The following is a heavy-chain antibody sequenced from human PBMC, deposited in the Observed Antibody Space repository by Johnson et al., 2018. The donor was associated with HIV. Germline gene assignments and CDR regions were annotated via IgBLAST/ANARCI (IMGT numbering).Heavy chain of an antibody. V-gene: IGHV3-30*04. CDR2: ISYDGSNK. D-gene: IGHD3-3*01. J-gene: IGHJ3*02. CDR3: ASTIFGVAWHAFEI. Sequence: QVQLVESGGGVMQPGKSLRLSCEASGFTFRSYAMHWVRQAPGKGLEWVAVISYDGSNKYYADSVKGRFTISRDNSKNTLYLQMNSLRAEDTAVYYCASTIFGVAWHAFEIWGQGTMVIVSS. CDR1: GFTFRSYA.